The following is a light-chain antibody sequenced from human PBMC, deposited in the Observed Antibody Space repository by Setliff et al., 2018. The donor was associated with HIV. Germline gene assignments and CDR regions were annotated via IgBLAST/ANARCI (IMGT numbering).Light chain of an antibody. CDR1: SSSVGKYDF. Sequence: QSALTQPASVSGSPGQSITISCTGNSSSVGKYDFVSWYRQYPGKAPELTIYEVTKRPSGISDRFSGSKSGNAASLTISGLQPDDEADYYCSSYAGSRAFDVFGTGTRSPS. J-gene: IGLJ1*01. CDR3: SSYAGSRAFDV. V-gene: IGLV2-23*02. CDR2: EVT.